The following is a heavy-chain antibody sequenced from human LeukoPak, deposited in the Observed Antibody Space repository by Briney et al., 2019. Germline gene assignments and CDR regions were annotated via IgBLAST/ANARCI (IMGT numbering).Heavy chain of an antibody. D-gene: IGHD6-6*01. CDR3: ARDEYSSSSLVDY. Sequence: GGSLRLSCAASGFTFSSYWISWVRQAPGKGLEWVANINQDGNKETYVDSVKGRFTISRDNAKNSLYLQMNSLRAEDTAVYYCARDEYSSSSLVDYWGQGTLVTVSS. CDR1: GFTFSSYW. V-gene: IGHV3-7*01. CDR2: INQDGNKE. J-gene: IGHJ4*02.